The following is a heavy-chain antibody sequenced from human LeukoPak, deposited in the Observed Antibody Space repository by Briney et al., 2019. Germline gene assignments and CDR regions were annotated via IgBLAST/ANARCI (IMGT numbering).Heavy chain of an antibody. V-gene: IGHV4-31*03. J-gene: IGHJ5*02. D-gene: IGHD3-10*01. CDR1: GGSISSGGYY. Sequence: SETLSLTCTVPGGSISSGGYYWSWIRQHPGKGLEWIGYIYYSGSTYYNPSLKSRVSISVDTSKNQFSLKLSSVTAADTAVYYCARCPLVRGVILPWFDPWGQGTLVTVSS. CDR2: IYYSGST. CDR3: ARCPLVRGVILPWFDP.